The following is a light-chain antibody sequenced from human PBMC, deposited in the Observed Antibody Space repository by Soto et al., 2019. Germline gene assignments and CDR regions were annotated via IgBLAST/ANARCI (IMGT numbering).Light chain of an antibody. CDR3: SSYTSSSTTLYVV. CDR1: SSDVGGYNY. J-gene: IGLJ2*01. V-gene: IGLV2-14*01. CDR2: DVS. Sequence: QSALTQPASVSGSPGQSITISCTGTSSDVGGYNYVSWYQQHPGKAPKLMIYDVSNRPSGVSNRFSGSKSGNTASLTISGLQAEDEAYYYCSSYTSSSTTLYVVSGGGAQLTV.